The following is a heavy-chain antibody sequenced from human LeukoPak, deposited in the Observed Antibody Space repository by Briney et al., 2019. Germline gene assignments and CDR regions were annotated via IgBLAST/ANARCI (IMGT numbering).Heavy chain of an antibody. CDR2: VYHSGST. CDR1: GGAISINNW. V-gene: IGHV4-4*02. D-gene: IGHD5-24*01. J-gene: IGHJ3*02. Sequence: SETLSLTCSVSGGAISINNWWSWVRQPPGKGLEWIGEVYHSGSTNYNPSLKSRVTISVDTSKNQFSLKLSSVTAADTAVYYCAREERWLQLEESDAFDIWGQGTMVTVSS. CDR3: AREERWLQLEESDAFDI.